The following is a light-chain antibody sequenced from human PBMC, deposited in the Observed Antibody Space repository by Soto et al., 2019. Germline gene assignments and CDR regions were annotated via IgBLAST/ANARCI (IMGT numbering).Light chain of an antibody. CDR3: QQRNNWPSTT. CDR1: QSLLYISNNKNY. Sequence: DIVVTQSPDSLAVSLGERATIHCKSSQSLLYISNNKNYLAWYQQKPGQPPKLLIHWASTRESGVPDRFTGSGSGTDFTLTISSLQAEDVAVYYCQQRNNWPSTTFGPGTKVDIK. V-gene: IGKV4-1*01. J-gene: IGKJ3*01. CDR2: WAS.